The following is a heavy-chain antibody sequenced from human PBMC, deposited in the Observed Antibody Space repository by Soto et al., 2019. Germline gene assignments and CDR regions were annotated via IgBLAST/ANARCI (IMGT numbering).Heavy chain of an antibody. CDR3: ARGQRERLLPDYYYYGMDV. CDR2: TYYRSKWYN. V-gene: IGHV6-1*01. CDR1: GDSVSSNSAA. J-gene: IGHJ6*02. Sequence: SQTLSLTCAISGDSVSSNSAAWNWIRQSPSRGLEWLGRTYYRSKWYNDYAVSVKSRITINPDTSKNQFSLQLNSVTPEDTAVYYCARGQRERLLPDYYYYGMDVWGQGTTVTVSS. D-gene: IGHD3-3*01.